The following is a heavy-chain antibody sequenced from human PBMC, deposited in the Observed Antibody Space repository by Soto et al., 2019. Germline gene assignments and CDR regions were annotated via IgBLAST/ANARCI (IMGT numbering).Heavy chain of an antibody. CDR3: ARDEDGYNFLARLFDY. CDR2: ISSGSMTI. D-gene: IGHD5-12*01. V-gene: IGHV3-48*01. CDR1: GFTFSTYS. J-gene: IGHJ4*02. Sequence: GVSQLRSYSASGFTFSTYSMNCVGQAPWKGLEWVSYISSGSMTIYYADSVKGRFTISRDDAKNSLYLQMNSPRAEDTAVYYCARDEDGYNFLARLFDYWGQGTLVTVSS.